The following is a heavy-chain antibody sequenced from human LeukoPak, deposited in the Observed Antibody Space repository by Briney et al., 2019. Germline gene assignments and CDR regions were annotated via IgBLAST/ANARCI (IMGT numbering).Heavy chain of an antibody. CDR1: GFTFSTYA. J-gene: IGHJ4*02. V-gene: IGHV3-7*04. Sequence: GGSLRLSCAASGFTFSTYAMSWVRQAPGKGLEWVANIKQDGSEKYYVDSVKGRCTISRDNAKNSMYLQMNSLRAEDTAVYYCARVVLRYFDWYFFYYFDYWGQGTLVTVSS. CDR3: ARVVLRYFDWYFFYYFDY. CDR2: IKQDGSEK. D-gene: IGHD3-9*01.